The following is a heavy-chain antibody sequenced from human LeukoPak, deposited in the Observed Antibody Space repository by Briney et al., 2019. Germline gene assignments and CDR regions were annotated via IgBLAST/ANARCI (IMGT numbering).Heavy chain of an antibody. Sequence: SETLSLTCTVSGGSISSYYWSWIRQPPGKGLEWIGYIYYSGSTNYNPSLKSRVTISVDTSKNQFSLKLSSVAAADTAVYYCARESDSSSWNWFDPWGQGTLVTVSS. J-gene: IGHJ5*02. D-gene: IGHD6-13*01. CDR1: GGSISSYY. V-gene: IGHV4-59*01. CDR2: IYYSGST. CDR3: ARESDSSSWNWFDP.